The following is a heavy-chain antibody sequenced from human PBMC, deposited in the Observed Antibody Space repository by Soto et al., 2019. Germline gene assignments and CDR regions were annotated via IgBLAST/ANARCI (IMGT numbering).Heavy chain of an antibody. CDR3: ARAHYYGSGSYYNVYYYYGMDV. J-gene: IGHJ6*02. CDR2: IYYSRSTT. CDR1: GGSISNYY. Sequence: PSETLSLTCTVSGGSISNYYWSWIRQPPGKRLEWVGYIYYSRSTTSYNPSLKSRVTISVDTSKNQFSLKLSSVTAADTAVYYCARAHYYGSGSYYNVYYYYGMDVWGQGTTVTVSS. V-gene: IGHV4-59*08. D-gene: IGHD3-10*01.